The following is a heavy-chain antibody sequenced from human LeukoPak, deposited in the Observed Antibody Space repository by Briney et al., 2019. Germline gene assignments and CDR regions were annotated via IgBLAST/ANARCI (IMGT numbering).Heavy chain of an antibody. CDR3: AKSSYYDSSGYYREYYFDY. V-gene: IGHV3-23*01. CDR1: GFTFSSYA. Sequence: GGSLRLSCAASGFTFSSYAMSWVRQAPGKGLEWVSAISRSGGSTYYADSVKGRFTISRDNSKNTLYLQMNSLRAEDTAVYYCAKSSYYDSSGYYREYYFDYWGQGTLVTVSS. CDR2: ISRSGGST. J-gene: IGHJ4*02. D-gene: IGHD3-22*01.